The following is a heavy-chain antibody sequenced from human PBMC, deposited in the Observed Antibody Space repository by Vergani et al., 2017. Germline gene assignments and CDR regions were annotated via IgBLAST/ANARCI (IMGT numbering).Heavy chain of an antibody. CDR2: ISASSTYI. CDR3: ARDEKRDGYNYRD. CDR1: VFTFSTYT. V-gene: IGHV3-21*01. J-gene: IGHJ4*02. Sequence: EVQLVESGGGLVKPGGSLRLSCSASVFTFSTYTMNWVRQAPGKGLEWVSSISASSTYIYYPDSMRGRFTISRDNANNSLYLQMNSLRAEDTSVYYFARDEKRDGYNYRDWGQGTLVTVSS. D-gene: IGHD5-24*01.